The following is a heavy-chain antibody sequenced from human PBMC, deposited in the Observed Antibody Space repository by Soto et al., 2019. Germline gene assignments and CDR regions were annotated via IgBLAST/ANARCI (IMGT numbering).Heavy chain of an antibody. D-gene: IGHD1-20*01. V-gene: IGHV4-39*01. CDR2: SYYSGTS. CDR1: GGSIRVQSYY. Sequence: NPSETLSLTCTVSGGSIRVQSYYWTWIRQTPGKGLEWVGSSYYSGTSYFNPALKGRVPISVDTSTNQFSLRLTSVTAADTAVYYCTRRYNWNDYYFDPWGQGTLVTVSS. CDR3: TRRYNWNDYYFDP. J-gene: IGHJ5*02.